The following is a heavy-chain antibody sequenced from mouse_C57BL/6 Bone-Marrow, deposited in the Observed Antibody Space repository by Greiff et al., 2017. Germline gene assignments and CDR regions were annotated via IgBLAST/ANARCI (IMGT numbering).Heavy chain of an antibody. CDR2: ISHAGSYT. V-gene: IGHV1-50*01. CDR1: GYTFTSYW. J-gene: IGHJ2*01. Sequence: QVQLQQSGAELVKPGASVKLSCKASGYTFTSYWMQWVKQRPGQGLEWIGEISHAGSYTNYNHKVKGKATLTVDTSSSTAYMQLSSLTSEDSAVYNCAITGTCDYWGQGTTLTVSS. D-gene: IGHD4-1*01. CDR3: AITGTCDY.